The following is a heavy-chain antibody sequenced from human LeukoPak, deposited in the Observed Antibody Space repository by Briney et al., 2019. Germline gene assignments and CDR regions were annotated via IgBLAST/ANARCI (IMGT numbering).Heavy chain of an antibody. Sequence: PGGSLRLSCAASGFTFDDYAMHWVRQAPGKGLEWVSGISWSSGNIGYADSVKGRFTISRDNSKNTLYLQMNSLRAEDTAVYYCAKEPGRSGPLDYWGQGTLVTVSS. J-gene: IGHJ4*02. D-gene: IGHD3-3*01. CDR2: ISWSSGNI. CDR1: GFTFDDYA. CDR3: AKEPGRSGPLDY. V-gene: IGHV3-9*01.